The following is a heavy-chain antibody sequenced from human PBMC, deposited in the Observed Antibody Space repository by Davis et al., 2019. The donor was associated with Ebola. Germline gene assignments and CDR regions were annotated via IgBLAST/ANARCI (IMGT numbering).Heavy chain of an antibody. CDR3: VKGSITMTVVVYFDL. CDR2: ITNNGGST. J-gene: IGHJ4*02. CDR1: GFMFSSYA. Sequence: GESLKLSCAASGFMFSSYAMHWVRQAPGKGLQYVSGITNNGGSTYYADSVKGRFIISRDNSKNTLYLQMSSLRIEDTAVYYCVKGSITMTVVVYFDLWGQGTLVTVSS. V-gene: IGHV3-64D*06. D-gene: IGHD3-22*01.